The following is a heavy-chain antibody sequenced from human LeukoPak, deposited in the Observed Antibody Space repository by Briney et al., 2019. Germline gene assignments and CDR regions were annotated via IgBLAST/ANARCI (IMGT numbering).Heavy chain of an antibody. D-gene: IGHD4-17*01. CDR3: ARWGDGDYYSDY. CDR1: GFTFSSYE. CDR2: IYYSGST. J-gene: IGHJ4*02. Sequence: KTGGSLILSCAASGFTFSSYEMNWVRQAPGKGLEWIGYIYYSGSTNYNPSLKSRVTISVDTSKNQFSLKLSSVTAADTAVYYCARWGDGDYYSDYWGQGTLVTVSS. V-gene: IGHV4-59*01.